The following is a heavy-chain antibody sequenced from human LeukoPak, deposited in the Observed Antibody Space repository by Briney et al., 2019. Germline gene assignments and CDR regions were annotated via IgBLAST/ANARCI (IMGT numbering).Heavy chain of an antibody. CDR1: GFTFSSYA. V-gene: IGHV3-23*01. D-gene: IGHD6-19*01. CDR3: AKGQWLVHQEFDY. Sequence: GGSLRLSCAASGFTFSSYAMSWVRQAPGKGLEWVSDISGSGGSTYYADSVKGRFTISRDNSKNTLYLQMNSLRAEDTAVYYCAKGQWLVHQEFDYWGQGTLVTVSS. CDR2: ISGSGGST. J-gene: IGHJ4*02.